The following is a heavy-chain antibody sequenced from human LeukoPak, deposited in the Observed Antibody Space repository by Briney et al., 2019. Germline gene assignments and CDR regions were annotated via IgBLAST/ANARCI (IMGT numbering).Heavy chain of an antibody. V-gene: IGHV3-21*01. J-gene: IGHJ5*02. CDR1: GFTFSSYS. Sequence: PGGSLRLSCAAPGFTFSSYSMNWVRQAPGKGLEWVSSISSSSSYIYYADSVKGRFTISRDNAKNSLYLQMNSLRAEDTAVYYCATMTTVTTNNWFDPWGQGTLVTVSS. CDR3: ATMTTVTTNNWFDP. D-gene: IGHD4-17*01. CDR2: ISSSSSYI.